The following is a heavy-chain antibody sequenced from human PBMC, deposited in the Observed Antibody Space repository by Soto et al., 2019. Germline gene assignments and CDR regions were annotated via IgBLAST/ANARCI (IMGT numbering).Heavy chain of an antibody. CDR1: GGTFSSYA. CDR2: IIPIFGTA. J-gene: IGHJ6*02. D-gene: IGHD6-13*01. CDR3: AASRPAAAGSRDTMDV. Sequence: QVQLVQSGAEVKKPGSSVKVSCKASGGTFSSYAISWVRQAPGQGLEWMGGIIPIFGTANYAQKFQGRVTITADESTSTAYMELSSLRSEDTAVYYCAASRPAAAGSRDTMDVWGQGTTVTVSS. V-gene: IGHV1-69*12.